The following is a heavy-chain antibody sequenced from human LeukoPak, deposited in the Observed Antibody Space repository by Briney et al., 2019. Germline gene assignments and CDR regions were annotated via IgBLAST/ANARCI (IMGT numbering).Heavy chain of an antibody. CDR2: ISAYNGNT. CDR3: ARDGYCSSTSCHLQNWFDP. V-gene: IGHV1-18*01. J-gene: IGHJ5*02. Sequence: ASVKVSCKASGYTFTSYGISWVRQAPGQGLEWMGWISAYNGNTNYAQKLQGRVTMTTDTSTSTAYMELRSLRSDDTAVYYCARDGYCSSTSCHLQNWFDPWGQGTLVTVSS. D-gene: IGHD2-2*01. CDR1: GYTFTSYG.